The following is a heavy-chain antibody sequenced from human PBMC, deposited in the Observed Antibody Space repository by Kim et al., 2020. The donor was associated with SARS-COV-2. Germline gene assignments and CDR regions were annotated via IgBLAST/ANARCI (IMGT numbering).Heavy chain of an antibody. CDR2: ISSSGSTI. D-gene: IGHD2-8*01. Sequence: GGSLRLSCAASGFTFSSYEMNWVRQAPGKGLEWVSYISSSGSTIYYADSVKGRFTISRDNAKNSLYLQMNSLRAEDTAVYYCAREMYAGLYYYGMDVWGQGTMVTVSS. V-gene: IGHV3-48*03. J-gene: IGHJ6*02. CDR1: GFTFSSYE. CDR3: AREMYAGLYYYGMDV.